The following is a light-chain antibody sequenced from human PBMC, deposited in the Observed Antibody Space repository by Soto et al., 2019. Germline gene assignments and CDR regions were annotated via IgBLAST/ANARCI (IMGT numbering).Light chain of an antibody. CDR1: QGIGNS. V-gene: IGKV1-27*01. Sequence: IQMTQSPSSLSASVGDRVIITCRASQGIGNSLAWYQQKAGRVPKLLMHSASTLLSGVPSRFSGSGSGTDFTLTISSLQPEDGATYYCHKYDSAPWTFGQGTKVEIK. J-gene: IGKJ1*01. CDR2: SAS. CDR3: HKYDSAPWT.